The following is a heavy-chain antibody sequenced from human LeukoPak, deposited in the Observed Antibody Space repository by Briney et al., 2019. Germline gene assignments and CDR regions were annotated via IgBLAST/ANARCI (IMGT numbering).Heavy chain of an antibody. J-gene: IGHJ3*02. D-gene: IGHD1-1*01. CDR1: GFSFSDYW. V-gene: IGHV3-74*01. CDR3: VRGGLEPFDI. CDR2: INTDGTTT. Sequence: GGSLRLSCAPSGFSFSDYWMHWVRQAPGKGLAWGSGINTDGTTTNHADSVTGRFTISRDNAKNMLYLQMNSLRAEDTAVYYCVRGGLEPFDIWGQGTMVTVSS.